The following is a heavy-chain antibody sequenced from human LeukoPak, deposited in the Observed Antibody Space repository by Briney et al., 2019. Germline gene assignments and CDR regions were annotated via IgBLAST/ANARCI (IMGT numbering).Heavy chain of an antibody. V-gene: IGHV3-66*01. CDR2: IYSGGST. CDR3: VRRSGFYFDS. Sequence: GGSLRLSCAASGFTVSSNYMSWVRQAPGKGLEWVSVIYSGGSTYYADSVKGRFTISRDNSKSTLYLQMNNLGAEDTAVYYCVRRSGFYFDSWGQGTLVTVSS. CDR1: GFTVSSNY. J-gene: IGHJ4*02. D-gene: IGHD3-10*01.